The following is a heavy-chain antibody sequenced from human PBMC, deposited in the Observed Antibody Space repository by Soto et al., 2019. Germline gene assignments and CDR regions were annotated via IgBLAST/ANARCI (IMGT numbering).Heavy chain of an antibody. D-gene: IGHD2-2*01. CDR3: ARLPRDCNKTSCYYADH. J-gene: IGHJ4*02. CDR2: ISYDGSDK. CDR1: GFTFSIYA. Sequence: GGSLRLSCAASGFTFSIYAMHWVRLAPGKGLEWVAVISYDGSDKFYADSVKGRFTISRDNSKNTLFLQWRSLKTSDTGIYFCARLPRDCNKTSCYYADHWGQGTQVTVSS. V-gene: IGHV3-30-3*01.